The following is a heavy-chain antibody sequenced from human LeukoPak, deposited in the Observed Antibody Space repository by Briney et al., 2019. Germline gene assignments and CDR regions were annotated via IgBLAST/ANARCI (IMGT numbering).Heavy chain of an antibody. CDR3: ARESHSSPWYYYYYTDV. CDR2: INHSGST. V-gene: IGHV4-34*01. D-gene: IGHD4-11*01. CDR1: GGSFSGYY. Sequence: PSETLSLTCAVYGGSFSGYYWSWIRRPRGKGLEWIGEINHSGSTNYNPSLKSRVTISVDTSKNQFSLKLSSVTAADTAVYYRARESHSSPWYYYYYTDVWGKGTTVTVSS. J-gene: IGHJ6*03.